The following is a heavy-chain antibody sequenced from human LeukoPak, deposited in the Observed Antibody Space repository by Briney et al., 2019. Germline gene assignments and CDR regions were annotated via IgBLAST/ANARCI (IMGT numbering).Heavy chain of an antibody. CDR2: IYYSGVI. Sequence: SETLSLTCTDSGGSLSRYYWSWIRQPPGKGLEWMGYIYYSGVINYNPPLMSRVTISFDTSKNQYSLKFSSVTAADTAVYDRARVPKRRRASGEFDTWGQGTLVTVSS. CDR3: ARVPKRRRASGEFDT. D-gene: IGHD1-26*01. V-gene: IGHV4-59*01. CDR1: GGSLSRYY. J-gene: IGHJ4*02.